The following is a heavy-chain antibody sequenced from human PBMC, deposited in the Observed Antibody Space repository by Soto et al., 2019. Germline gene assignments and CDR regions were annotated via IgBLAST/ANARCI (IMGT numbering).Heavy chain of an antibody. CDR2: ITDSGSII. CDR1: GFSFSSYG. J-gene: IGHJ3*02. V-gene: IGHV3-48*03. Sequence: EVQLVEFGGGLVQPGGSLRLSCVTTGFSFSSYGMNWVRQAPGKGLEWVSYITDSGSIIYDADSVRGRFTISRDNAENSLFLQMNGLSAEDTAVYYCARAIAKPFKTFGAGALDMWGQGTMVTVSS. D-gene: IGHD3-3*01. CDR3: ARAIAKPFKTFGAGALDM.